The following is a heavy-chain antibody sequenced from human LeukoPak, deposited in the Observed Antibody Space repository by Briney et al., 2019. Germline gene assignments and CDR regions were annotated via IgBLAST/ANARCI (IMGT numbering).Heavy chain of an antibody. CDR2: INQDGSKE. V-gene: IGHV3-7*01. J-gene: IGHJ4*02. CDR3: VRVDTSGYYYELSFDY. D-gene: IGHD3-22*01. CDR1: GFTFSNYW. Sequence: GGSLRLSCAASGFTFSNYWMTWVRQAPGKGLEWVAHINQDGSKEYYMDSVKARFTISRDNAKNSLSLQMNSLRAEDTAVYYCVRVDTSGYYYELSFDYWGQGTLVTVSS.